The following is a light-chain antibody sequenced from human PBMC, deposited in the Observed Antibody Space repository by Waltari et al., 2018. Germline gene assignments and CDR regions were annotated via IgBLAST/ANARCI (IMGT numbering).Light chain of an antibody. Sequence: QSVLTQPPSASATPGQRVTISCSGSSSNIGSNIVTLYPQVPGTTPKLPIYRNDQRPSGVPDRFSGSKSGTSASLAISGLRSEDEADYYCAAWDDTLNGRWEFGGGTKLTVL. CDR3: AAWDDTLNGRWE. CDR2: RND. V-gene: IGLV1-44*01. CDR1: SSNIGSNI. J-gene: IGLJ3*02.